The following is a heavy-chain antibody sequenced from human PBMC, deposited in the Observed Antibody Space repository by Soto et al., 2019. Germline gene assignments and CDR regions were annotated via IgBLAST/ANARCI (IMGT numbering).Heavy chain of an antibody. Sequence: SETLSLTCTVSRGSFSTYYWSWIRQPAGKGLEWIGRIYSTGSTLYNTSLKSRITMSVDTSKNQFSLKLSSVTAADTAVYYCAGGAAADYFDYWGKGTLVTVSS. D-gene: IGHD6-13*01. J-gene: IGHJ4*02. CDR1: RGSFSTYY. CDR2: IYSTGST. CDR3: AGGAAADYFDY. V-gene: IGHV4-4*07.